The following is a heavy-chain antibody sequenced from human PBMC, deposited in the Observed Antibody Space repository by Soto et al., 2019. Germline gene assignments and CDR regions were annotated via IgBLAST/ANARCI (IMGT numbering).Heavy chain of an antibody. CDR2: IYYSGST. CDR1: GGSISSYY. V-gene: IGHV4-59*01. Sequence: SETLSLTCTVSGGSISSYYWSWIRQPPGKGLEWIGYIYYSGSTNYNPSLKSRVTISVDTSKNQFSLKLSSVTAADTAVYYCARGGRVYAILHAFDIWGPGTMVTVS. J-gene: IGHJ3*02. CDR3: ARGGRVYAILHAFDI. D-gene: IGHD2-8*01.